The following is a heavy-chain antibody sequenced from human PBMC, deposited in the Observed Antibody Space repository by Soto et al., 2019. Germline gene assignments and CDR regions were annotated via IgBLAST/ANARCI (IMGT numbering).Heavy chain of an antibody. J-gene: IGHJ6*02. CDR1: GGSISSGGYY. D-gene: IGHD4-17*01. Sequence: SETLSLTCTVSGGSISSGGYYWSWIRQHPGKGLEWIGYIYYSGSTYYNPSLKSRVTISVDTSKNQFSLKLSSVTAADTAVYYCARDAVTQSYYYYGMDVWGQGTTVTVSS. CDR3: ARDAVTQSYYYYGMDV. V-gene: IGHV4-31*03. CDR2: IYYSGST.